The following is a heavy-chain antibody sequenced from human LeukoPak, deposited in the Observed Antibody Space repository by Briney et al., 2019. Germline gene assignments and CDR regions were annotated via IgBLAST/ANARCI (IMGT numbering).Heavy chain of an antibody. D-gene: IGHD3-22*01. J-gene: IGHJ4*02. V-gene: IGHV4-34*01. CDR1: GGSFSGYY. Sequence: SETLSLTCAVYGGSFSGYYWGWIRQPPGKGLEWIGEINHSGSTNYNPSLKSRVTISVDTSKNQFSLKLSSVTAADTAVYYCARRYYYDSSGYYHYFDYWGQGTLVTVSS. CDR2: INHSGST. CDR3: ARRYYYDSSGYYHYFDY.